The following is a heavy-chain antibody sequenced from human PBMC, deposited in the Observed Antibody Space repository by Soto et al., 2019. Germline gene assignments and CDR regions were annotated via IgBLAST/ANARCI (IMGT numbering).Heavy chain of an antibody. CDR3: ARQLERGDLPEGFEY. J-gene: IGHJ4*02. CDR2: IFHRGTP. V-gene: IGHV4-4*02. Sequence: QVQLQESGPGLVKPSGTLSLTCAVSGDSISSSHWWSWVRQPPGKGLEWIGEIFHRGTPKYNPSLESRVTMSMDKSNNQLSLNLRSVTAADTAVYYCARQLERGDLPEGFEYWGQGTLATVSS. D-gene: IGHD1-1*01. CDR1: GDSISSSHW.